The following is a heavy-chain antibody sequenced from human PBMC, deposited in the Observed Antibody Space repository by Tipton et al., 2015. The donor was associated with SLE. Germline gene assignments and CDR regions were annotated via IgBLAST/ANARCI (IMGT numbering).Heavy chain of an antibody. Sequence: LSLTCAFYGGSFSLYYWTWIRQPPGRGLEWIGEINHSGSTNYNPSLKSRVTISVDTSKNQFSLSLISVTAADTAVYYCARLTPWGYDYWGPGMLVTVSS. J-gene: IGHJ4*02. CDR1: GGSFSLYY. CDR3: ARLTPWGYDY. V-gene: IGHV4-34*01. D-gene: IGHD7-27*01. CDR2: INHSGST.